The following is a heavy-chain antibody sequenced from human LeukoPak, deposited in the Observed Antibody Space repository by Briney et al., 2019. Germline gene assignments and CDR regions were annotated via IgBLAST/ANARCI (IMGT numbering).Heavy chain of an antibody. V-gene: IGHV1-69*05. CDR2: IIPIFGTA. CDR3: ARGWGGYDYYYYMDV. D-gene: IGHD2-21*01. J-gene: IGHJ6*03. CDR1: GGTFSSYA. Sequence: SVKVSCKASGGTFSSYAISWGRQAPGQGREWMGRIIPIFGTANYAQKFQGRGTITTDESTSTAYMELSSLRSEDTAVYYCARGWGGYDYYYYMDVWGKGTTVTVSS.